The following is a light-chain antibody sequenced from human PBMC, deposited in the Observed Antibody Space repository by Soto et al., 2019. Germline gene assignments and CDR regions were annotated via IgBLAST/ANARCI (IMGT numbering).Light chain of an antibody. Sequence: IAMTQSPATLSASPGERATLSCRARQSVISTLARYQQKPVQSPRLLIYAASTRATGIPARFSGSGSGTEFTLTISSLQAEDFAVYSGQQYNNWPPTGTFGQGTKVDIK. CDR3: QQYNNWPPTGT. CDR1: QSVIST. J-gene: IGKJ1*01. V-gene: IGKV3-15*01. CDR2: AAS.